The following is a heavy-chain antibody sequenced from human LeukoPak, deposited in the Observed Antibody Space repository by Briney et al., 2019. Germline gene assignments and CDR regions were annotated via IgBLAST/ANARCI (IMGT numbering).Heavy chain of an antibody. CDR1: GFTFSSYS. CDR2: ISSSSRYI. V-gene: IGHV3-21*01. J-gene: IGHJ4*02. Sequence: PGGSLRLSCAASGFTFSSYSMNWVRQAPGKWLMFLSSISSSSRYIYYTDSVKGRFTLSRDHAKNSLYQQMNSLRAEDTALYYCAREVYSSGSYDYWGQGTLVTVSS. CDR3: AREVYSSGSYDY. D-gene: IGHD3-22*01.